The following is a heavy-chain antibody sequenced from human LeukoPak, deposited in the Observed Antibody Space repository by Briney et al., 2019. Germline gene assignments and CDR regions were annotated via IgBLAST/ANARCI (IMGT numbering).Heavy chain of an antibody. V-gene: IGHV1-69*05. CDR1: GGTFSSYA. D-gene: IGHD3-22*01. J-gene: IGHJ4*02. CDR2: IIPIFGTA. CDR3: ARLVNRAYFDY. Sequence: SVKVSCKASGGTFSSYAISWVRQAPGQGLEWMGGIIPIFGTANYAQKFQGRVTITTVESTGTAYMELSSLRSEDTAVYYCARLVNRAYFDYWGQGTLVTVSS.